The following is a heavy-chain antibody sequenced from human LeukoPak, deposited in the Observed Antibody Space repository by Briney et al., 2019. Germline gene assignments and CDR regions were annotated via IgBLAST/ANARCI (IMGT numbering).Heavy chain of an antibody. D-gene: IGHD6-25*01. CDR3: ARGVAAPYWYFDL. CDR1: GFTFSDYY. J-gene: IGHJ2*01. CDR2: ISSSGSTI. V-gene: IGHV3-11*01. Sequence: PGGSLRLSCAASGFTFSDYYMRWIRQAPGKGVEGVSYISSSGSTIYYADSVKGRFTISRDNAKNSLYLQMTSLRAEDTAVYYCARGVAAPYWYFDLWGRGTLVTVSS.